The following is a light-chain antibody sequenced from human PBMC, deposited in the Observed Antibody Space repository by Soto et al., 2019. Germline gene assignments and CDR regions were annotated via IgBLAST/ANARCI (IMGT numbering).Light chain of an antibody. Sequence: EIVLTQSPGTLSLSPGERATLSCRASQSISSTLVAWYQHKPGQAPKVVMYGASRRATGIPDRFSGSGSGNDLTITIRRLETEDFAVSYCPQYECSWTFGQGTKVEMK. CDR1: QSISSTL. CDR2: GAS. J-gene: IGKJ1*01. CDR3: PQYECSWT. V-gene: IGKV3-20*01.